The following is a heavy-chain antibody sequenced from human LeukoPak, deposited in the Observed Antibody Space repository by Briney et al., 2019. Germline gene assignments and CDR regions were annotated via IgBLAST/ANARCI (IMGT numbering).Heavy chain of an antibody. Sequence: PSETLSLTCTVSGGSISSYYWSWIRRPPGKGLGWIGYIYYSGSTNYNPSLKSRVTISVDTSKNQFSLKLSSVTAADTAVYYCARAGSSYYYYYYGMDVWGQGTTVTVSS. V-gene: IGHV4-59*01. J-gene: IGHJ6*02. CDR1: GGSISSYY. CDR3: ARAGSSYYYYYYGMDV. CDR2: IYYSGST. D-gene: IGHD6-6*01.